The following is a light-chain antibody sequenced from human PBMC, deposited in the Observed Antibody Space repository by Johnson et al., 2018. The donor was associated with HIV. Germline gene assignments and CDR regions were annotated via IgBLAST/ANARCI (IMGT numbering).Light chain of an antibody. J-gene: IGLJ1*01. CDR3: GAWASGLTAHFV. CDR2: DNN. V-gene: IGLV1-51*01. CDR1: SSNIGNNY. Sequence: QAVLTQPPSVSAAPGEKVTISCSGSSSNIGNNYVSWYRQVPGTAPKLLIYDNNRRPSGIPDRFSGSKSDTSAILDITGLHTWEEADYYCGAWASGLTAHFVFGSGTTITVL.